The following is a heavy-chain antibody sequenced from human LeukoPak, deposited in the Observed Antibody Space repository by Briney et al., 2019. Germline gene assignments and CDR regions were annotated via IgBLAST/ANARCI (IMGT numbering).Heavy chain of an antibody. J-gene: IGHJ4*02. CDR1: GGSISSYY. D-gene: IGHD3-10*01. V-gene: IGHV4-59*12. Sequence: SETLSLTCTVSGGSISSYYWSWIRQPPGKGLEWIGYIYYSGSTNYNPSLKSRVTISVDTSKNQFSLKLSSVTAADTAVYYCARFMVRGVINDYWGQGTLVTVSS. CDR3: ARFMVRGVINDY. CDR2: IYYSGST.